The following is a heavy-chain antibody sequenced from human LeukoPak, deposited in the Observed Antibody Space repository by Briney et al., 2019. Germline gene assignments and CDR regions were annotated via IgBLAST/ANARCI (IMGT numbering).Heavy chain of an antibody. CDR1: GFTFSGSA. D-gene: IGHD2-15*01. CDR2: IDKKDNLYAT. V-gene: IGHV3-73*01. CDR3: TRDRGTYNWFDP. J-gene: IGHJ5*02. Sequence: PGGSLRLSCAASGFTFSGSAVHWVRQSSGKGLEWVGHIDKKDNLYATASAESVKGRFTISRDDSKDTAFLHMDSLKTEDTALYYCTRDRGTYNWFDPWGQGTVVTVSS.